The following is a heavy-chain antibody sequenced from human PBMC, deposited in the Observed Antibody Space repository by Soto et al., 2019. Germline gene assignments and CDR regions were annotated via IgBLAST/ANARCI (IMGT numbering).Heavy chain of an antibody. CDR3: ARAGVAGTFDY. CDR2: IYYSGST. V-gene: IGHV4-59*01. Sequence: SETLSLTCTVSGGSISSYYWIWIRQPPGKGLEWIGYIYYSGSTNYNPSLKSRVTISVDTSKNQFSLKLSSVTAADTAVYYCARAGVAGTFDYWGQGTLVTAPQ. J-gene: IGHJ4*02. D-gene: IGHD6-19*01. CDR1: GGSISSYY.